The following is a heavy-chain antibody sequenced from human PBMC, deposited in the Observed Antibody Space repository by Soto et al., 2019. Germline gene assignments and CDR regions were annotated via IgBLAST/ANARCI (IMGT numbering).Heavy chain of an antibody. CDR3: AKDRVGGTFYTPLGF. V-gene: IGHV3-30*18. CDR2: ITYDGSFQ. J-gene: IGHJ4*02. D-gene: IGHD1-7*01. Sequence: QVQLVEPGGAVVKPGGSLGLSCKASGFNFDNFGMHWVRQAPAKGLEWVAVITYDGSFQYYPDSVKGRFTISRDNSKNTLFLHLNTLKPEDTAVYHCAKDRVGGTFYTPLGFWGQGTLVTVSS. CDR1: GFNFDNFG.